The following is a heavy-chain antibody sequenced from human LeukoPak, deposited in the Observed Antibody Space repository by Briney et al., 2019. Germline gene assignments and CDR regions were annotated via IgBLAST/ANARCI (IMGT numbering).Heavy chain of an antibody. J-gene: IGHJ5*02. CDR3: AKGSSGYFADL. CDR2: ISNDGGGT. V-gene: IGHV3-23*01. D-gene: IGHD3-22*01. CDR1: GFIFNNFG. Sequence: RGSLRLSCAASGFIFNNFGLIWVRQAPGKVLEWVSAISNDGGGTMYADFVKGRFTIFRDNSKNTLLLQMNSLRAEDTALYYCAKGSSGYFADLWGQGTLVTVSS.